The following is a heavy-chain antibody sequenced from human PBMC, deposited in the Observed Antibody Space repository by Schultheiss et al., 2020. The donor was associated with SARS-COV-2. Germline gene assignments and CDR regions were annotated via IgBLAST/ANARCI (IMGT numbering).Heavy chain of an antibody. CDR3: ARTYYYDSSGYWPFDY. CDR1: GGTFSSYA. V-gene: IGHV1-69*13. Sequence: SVKVSCKASGGTFSSYAISWVRQAPGQGLEWMGGIIPIFGAADYAQKFQGRVTITADESTSTVYMELSSLRSEDTAVYYCARTYYYDSSGYWPFDYWGQGTLVTVSS. CDR2: IIPIFGAA. J-gene: IGHJ4*02. D-gene: IGHD3-22*01.